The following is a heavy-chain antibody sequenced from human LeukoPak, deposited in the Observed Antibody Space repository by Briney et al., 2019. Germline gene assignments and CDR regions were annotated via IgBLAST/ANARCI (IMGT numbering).Heavy chain of an antibody. CDR3: ARSFGYYGSGSRLKSGFDR. V-gene: IGHV4-59*12. CDR1: GGSISSYY. D-gene: IGHD3-10*01. J-gene: IGHJ5*02. Sequence: SETLSLTCTVSGGSISSYYWSWIRQPPGKGLEWIGYIYYSGSTNYNPSLKSRITMSVDTSKNQFSLKLRSVTAADTAVYYCARSFGYYGSGSRLKSGFDRWGQGPLVTVAS. CDR2: IYYSGST.